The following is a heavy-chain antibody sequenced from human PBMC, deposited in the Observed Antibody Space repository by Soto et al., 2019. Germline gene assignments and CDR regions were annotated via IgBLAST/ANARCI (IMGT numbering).Heavy chain of an antibody. Sequence: QITLNESGPTLVKPTQTLTLTCTFSGFSLSTRDVGVGWIRQPPGEALEWLGVVSWDDDKTYSPSLKSRLTITKDTSKNQVVLRMTKMAPVDTATYYCAHCRGGVASFWGQGTLVTVSS. CDR3: AHCRGGVASF. J-gene: IGHJ4*02. CDR1: GFSLSTRDVG. V-gene: IGHV2-5*02. D-gene: IGHD2-2*01. CDR2: VSWDDDK.